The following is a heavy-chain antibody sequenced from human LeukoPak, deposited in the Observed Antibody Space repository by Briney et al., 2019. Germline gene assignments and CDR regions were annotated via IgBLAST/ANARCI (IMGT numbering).Heavy chain of an antibody. CDR2: IYPSDSDT. CDR1: GYSFTTYW. Sequence: GESLKISCKGSGYSFTTYWIGWVRQMPGKGLEWMGLIYPSDSDTKYSPSFQGQVTISVDKSITTAYLQWSSLKASDTAMYYCARPYYDNSGYYNYWGQGTLVTVSS. D-gene: IGHD3-22*01. CDR3: ARPYYDNSGYYNY. J-gene: IGHJ4*02. V-gene: IGHV5-51*01.